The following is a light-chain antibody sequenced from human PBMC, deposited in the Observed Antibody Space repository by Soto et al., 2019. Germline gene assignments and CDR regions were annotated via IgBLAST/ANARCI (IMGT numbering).Light chain of an antibody. Sequence: QAVVTQEPSFSVSPGATVTLTCGLSSGSVSTNNYPSWYQQTPGQAPRTLIYSTYTRSSGVPDRFSASILGNKAALTITGAKADDESDYYCVLYMGSGIWVFGGGTKLTVL. CDR2: STY. CDR1: SGSVSTNNY. V-gene: IGLV8-61*01. J-gene: IGLJ3*02. CDR3: VLYMGSGIWV.